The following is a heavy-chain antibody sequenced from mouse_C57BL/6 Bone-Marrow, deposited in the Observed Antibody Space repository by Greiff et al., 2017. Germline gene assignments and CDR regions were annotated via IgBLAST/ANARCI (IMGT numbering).Heavy chain of an antibody. V-gene: IGHV5-6*01. CDR1: GFTFSSYG. J-gene: IGHJ3*01. D-gene: IGHD2-3*01. CDR2: ISSGGSYT. Sequence: EVQVVESGGDLVKPGGSLKLSCAASGFTFSSYGMSWVRQTPDKRLEWVATISSGGSYTYYPDSVKGRFTISRDNAKNTLYLQMSSLKSEDTAMYYCARHGSHDGYWGFAYWGQGTLVTVSA. CDR3: ARHGSHDGYWGFAY.